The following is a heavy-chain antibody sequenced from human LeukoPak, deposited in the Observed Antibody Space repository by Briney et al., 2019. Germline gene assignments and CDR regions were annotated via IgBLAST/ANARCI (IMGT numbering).Heavy chain of an antibody. J-gene: IGHJ4*02. CDR1: GYSFTSYW. V-gene: IGHV5-51*01. CDR2: VYPDDSDT. CDR3: ARQKDSSGYYHHFDY. D-gene: IGHD3-22*01. Sequence: GESLKISCKASGYSFTSYWIGWVRQMPGKGLEWMGIVYPDDSDTRYSPSFQGQVTISVDKSISTAYLQWSSLKASDTAMYYCARQKDSSGYYHHFDYWGQGTLVTVSS.